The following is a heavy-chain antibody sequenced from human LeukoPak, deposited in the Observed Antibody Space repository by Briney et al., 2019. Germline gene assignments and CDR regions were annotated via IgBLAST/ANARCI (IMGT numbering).Heavy chain of an antibody. CDR2: ISYDGSNK. CDR1: GFTFSSYA. Sequence: GRSLRLSCAASGFTFSSYAMHWVRQAPGKGLEWVAVISYDGSNKYYADSVKVRFTISKDNSKNTLYLQMNSLRAEDTAVYYCARSKPSPIVVVPAATYYYGMDVWGQGTTVTVSS. V-gene: IGHV3-30-3*01. CDR3: ARSKPSPIVVVPAATYYYGMDV. D-gene: IGHD2-2*01. J-gene: IGHJ6*02.